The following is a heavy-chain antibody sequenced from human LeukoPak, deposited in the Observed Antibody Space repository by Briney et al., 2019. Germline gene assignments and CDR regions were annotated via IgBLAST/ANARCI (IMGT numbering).Heavy chain of an antibody. J-gene: IGHJ4*02. CDR3: ARDTNFDY. V-gene: IGHV1-2*02. CDR2: INPNSGGT. Sequence: ASVKASCKVSGYTLTGYYMHWVRQAPGQGLEWMGWINPNSGGTDYAQKFQGRVTMTRDTSISTAYMELSRLRSDDTAVYYCARDTNFDYWGQGTLVTVSS. CDR1: GYTLTGYY.